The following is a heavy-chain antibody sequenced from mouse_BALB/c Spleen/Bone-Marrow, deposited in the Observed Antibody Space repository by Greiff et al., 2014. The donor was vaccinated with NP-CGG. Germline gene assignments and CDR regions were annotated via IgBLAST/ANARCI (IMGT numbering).Heavy chain of an antibody. CDR2: ILPGSGST. D-gene: IGHD2-1*01. J-gene: IGHJ3*01. Sequence: QVQLKESGAELMKPGASVKISCKATGYTFSSYWIEWVKQRPGHGLEWIGEILPGSGSTNYNEKFKGKATFTADTSSNPAYMQLSSLTSEDSAVYYCARNGNYPAWFAYWGQGTLVTVSA. CDR1: GYTFSSYW. CDR3: ARNGNYPAWFAY. V-gene: IGHV1-9*01.